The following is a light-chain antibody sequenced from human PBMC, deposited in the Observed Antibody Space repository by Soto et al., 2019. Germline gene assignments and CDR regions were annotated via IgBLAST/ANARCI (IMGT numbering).Light chain of an antibody. Sequence: ESVLTQSPGSLSLSPGERATLSCRASQSVSSNYLAWYQHKPGQAPRLLIYGASSRATGIPDRFSGSGSGTDFTLTISRLETEEFAVYYCPHYGSSLSITFGQGTRLEIK. J-gene: IGKJ5*01. V-gene: IGKV3-20*01. CDR2: GAS. CDR3: PHYGSSLSIT. CDR1: QSVSSNY.